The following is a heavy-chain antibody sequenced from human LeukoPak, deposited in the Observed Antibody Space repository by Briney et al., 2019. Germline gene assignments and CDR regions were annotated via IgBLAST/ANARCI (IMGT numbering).Heavy chain of an antibody. CDR3: ARVIDYYDSSGYYGSLFDY. CDR1: GFTFSSYS. CDR2: ISSSSSHI. V-gene: IGHV3-21*01. D-gene: IGHD3-22*01. Sequence: GGSLRLSCAASGFTFSSYSMNWVRQAPGKGLEWVSSISSSSSHIYYADSVKGRFTISRDNAKNSLYLQMNSLRAEDTAVYYCARVIDYYDSSGYYGSLFDYWGQGTLVTVSS. J-gene: IGHJ4*02.